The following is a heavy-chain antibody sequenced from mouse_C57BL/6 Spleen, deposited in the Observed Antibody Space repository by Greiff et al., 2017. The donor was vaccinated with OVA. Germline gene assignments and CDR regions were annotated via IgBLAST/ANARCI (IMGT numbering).Heavy chain of an antibody. Sequence: EVKLMESGGGLVKPGGSLKLSCAASGFTFSSYAMSWVRQTPEKRLEWVATISDGGSYTYYPDNVKGRFTISRDNAKNNLYLQMSHLKSEDTAMYYCARDLTGTKNFDYWGQGTTLTVSS. V-gene: IGHV5-4*01. CDR2: ISDGGSYT. CDR1: GFTFSSYA. J-gene: IGHJ2*01. CDR3: ARDLTGTKNFDY. D-gene: IGHD4-1*01.